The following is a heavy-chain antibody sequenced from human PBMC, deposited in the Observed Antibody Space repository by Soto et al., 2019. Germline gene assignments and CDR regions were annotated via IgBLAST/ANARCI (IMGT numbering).Heavy chain of an antibody. J-gene: IGHJ4*02. CDR2: IDAKNGKT. CDR1: GYTFTSNYG. Sequence: ASVKVSCKASGYTFTSNYGISWVRQAPGQGLEWMGWIDAKNGKTNYAQNLQDRVTMTKDTSTTTAYMELRSLKSDDTAVYFCTRDRSNNDYWGQGTRVTVSS. V-gene: IGHV1-18*01. CDR3: TRDRSNNDY. D-gene: IGHD1-20*01.